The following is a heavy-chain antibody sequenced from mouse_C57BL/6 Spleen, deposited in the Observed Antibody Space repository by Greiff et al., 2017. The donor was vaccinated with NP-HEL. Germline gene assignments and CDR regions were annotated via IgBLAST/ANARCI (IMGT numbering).Heavy chain of an antibody. D-gene: IGHD3-2*02. CDR1: GYAFSSSW. CDR3: ARGGGPGYYAMDY. J-gene: IGHJ4*01. Sequence: VKLVESGPELVKPGASVKISCKASGYAFSSSWMNWVKQRPGKGLEWIGRIYPGDGDTNYNGKFKGKATLTADKSSSTAYMQLSSLTSEDSAVYFCARGGGPGYYAMDYWGQGTSVTVSS. CDR2: IYPGDGDT. V-gene: IGHV1-82*01.